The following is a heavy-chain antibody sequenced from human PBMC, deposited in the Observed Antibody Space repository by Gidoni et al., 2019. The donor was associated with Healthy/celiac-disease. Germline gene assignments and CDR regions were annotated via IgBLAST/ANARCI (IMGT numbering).Heavy chain of an antibody. CDR1: GFTFDDYA. CDR2: ISWNSGSI. D-gene: IGHD6-19*01. Sequence: EVQLVESGGGLVQPGRSLRLSCAASGFTFDDYAMHWVRQAPGKGLEWVSGISWNSGSIGYADSVKGRFTISRDNAKNSLYLQMNSLRAEDTALYYCATPAYSSGWYSLDYWGQGTLVTVSS. J-gene: IGHJ4*02. V-gene: IGHV3-9*01. CDR3: ATPAYSSGWYSLDY.